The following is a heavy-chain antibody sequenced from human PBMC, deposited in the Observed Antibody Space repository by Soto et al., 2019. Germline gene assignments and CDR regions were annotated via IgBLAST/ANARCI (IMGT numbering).Heavy chain of an antibody. CDR1: GGSISSGGYY. Sequence: PSETLSLTCTVSGGSISSGGYYWRWIRQHPGKGLEWIGYIYYSGSTYYNPSLKSRVTISVDTSKNQFSLKLSSVTAADTAVYYCARETITMLRGVSVNWLDPWGQGTLVTVSS. V-gene: IGHV4-31*03. CDR3: ARETITMLRGVSVNWLDP. D-gene: IGHD3-10*01. J-gene: IGHJ5*02. CDR2: IYYSGST.